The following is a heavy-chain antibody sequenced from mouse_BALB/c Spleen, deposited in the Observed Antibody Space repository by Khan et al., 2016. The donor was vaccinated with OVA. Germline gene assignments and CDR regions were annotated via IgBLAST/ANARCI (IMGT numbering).Heavy chain of an antibody. CDR1: GYIFTNYV. CDR2: INPYNGGT. Sequence: EVQLQQSGPELVKPGASVKMSCKPSGYIFTNYVLHWVKQKPGQGLEWIGYINPYNGGTKYNEKFKGKATLASDKSSITAYMELSSLTSEDSAVYYCARVNWQSYYFDYWGQGTTLTLSS. V-gene: IGHV1S136*01. CDR3: ARVNWQSYYFDY. J-gene: IGHJ2*01. D-gene: IGHD4-1*01.